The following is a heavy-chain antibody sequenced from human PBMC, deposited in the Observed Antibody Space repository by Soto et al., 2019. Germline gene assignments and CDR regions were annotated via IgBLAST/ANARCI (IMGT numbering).Heavy chain of an antibody. CDR1: GYTFTGYY. D-gene: IGHD2-2*01. V-gene: IGHV1-2*04. J-gene: IGHJ6*02. CDR2: INPNSGGT. Sequence: GASVKVSCKASGYTFTGYYMHWVRQAPGQGLEWMGWINPNSGGTNYAQKFQGWVTMTRDTSISTAYMELSRLRSDDTAVYYCARAGYCISTSCDAYYYYGMDVWGQGTTVTVSS. CDR3: ARAGYCISTSCDAYYYYGMDV.